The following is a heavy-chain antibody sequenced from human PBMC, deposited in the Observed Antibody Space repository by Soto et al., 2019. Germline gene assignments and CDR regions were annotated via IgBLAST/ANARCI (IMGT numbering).Heavy chain of an antibody. CDR1: GFTFSSYV. V-gene: IGHV3-23*01. CDR3: AKDPRASSGWYSDY. CDR2: ISGSGGST. D-gene: IGHD6-19*01. J-gene: IGHJ4*02. Sequence: PGGSLRLSCAASGFTFSSYVMSWVRQAPGKGLEWVSAISGSGGSTYYADSVKGRFTISRDNSKNTLYLQMNSLRAEDTAVYYCAKDPRASSGWYSDYWGQGTLVTVSS.